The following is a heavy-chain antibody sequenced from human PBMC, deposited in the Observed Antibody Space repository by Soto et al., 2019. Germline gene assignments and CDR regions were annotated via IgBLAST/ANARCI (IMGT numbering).Heavy chain of an antibody. CDR1: GYTFTSYD. Sequence: GASVKVSCKASGYTFTSYDINWVRQATGQGLEWMGWMNPNSGNTGYAQKFQGRVTMTRNTSISTAYMELSSLRSEDTAVYYCARAPLRVWYNWNQLLHYYFDYWGQGTLVTVSS. CDR2: MNPNSGNT. V-gene: IGHV1-8*01. J-gene: IGHJ4*02. D-gene: IGHD1-1*01. CDR3: ARAPLRVWYNWNQLLHYYFDY.